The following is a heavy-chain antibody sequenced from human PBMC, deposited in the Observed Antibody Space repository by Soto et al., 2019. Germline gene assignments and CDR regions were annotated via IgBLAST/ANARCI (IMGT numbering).Heavy chain of an antibody. V-gene: IGHV3-11*04. CDR2: ISRSGSST. CDR3: ARLVDCTKGVCSYDMDV. CDR1: GFTFSDYY. Sequence: QVQLVESGGGLVKPGGSLRLSCAASGFTFSDYYMSWIPQAQGKGLEWVSYISRSGSSTYYADSVKGRFTISRDNAKNSLYLQMNSLRAEDTAVYYCARLVDCTKGVCSYDMDVWGQGTTVTVSS. D-gene: IGHD2-8*01. J-gene: IGHJ6*02.